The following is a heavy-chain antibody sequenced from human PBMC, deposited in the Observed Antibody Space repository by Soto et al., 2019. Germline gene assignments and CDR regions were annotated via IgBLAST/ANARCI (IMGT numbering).Heavy chain of an antibody. J-gene: IGHJ4*02. CDR2: IYYSGST. CDR1: GVSISSYY. Sequence: PSETLSLTCTVSGVSISSYYWGWIRQPPGKGLEWIGYIYYSGSTNYNPSLKSRVTISVDASKNQFSLKLSSVTAADTAVYYCARVIPEQWLVVDYWGQGTLVTVSS. D-gene: IGHD6-19*01. CDR3: ARVIPEQWLVVDY. V-gene: IGHV4-59*01.